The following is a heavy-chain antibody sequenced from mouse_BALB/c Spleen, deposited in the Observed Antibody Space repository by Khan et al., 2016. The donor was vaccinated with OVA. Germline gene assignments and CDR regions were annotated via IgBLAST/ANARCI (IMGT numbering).Heavy chain of an antibody. CDR1: GYSITSGYG. D-gene: IGHD1-2*01. CDR3: ARTARIKY. V-gene: IGHV3-2*02. Sequence: EVQLLESGPGLVKPSQSVSLSCTVTGYSITSGYGWNWIRQFPGNKLEWMGNISYSGSTNYNPSLKSRTSITRDKSKNQFFLQLNSVTTEDTATYYWARTARIKYWGQGTTLTVSS. CDR2: ISYSGST. J-gene: IGHJ2*01.